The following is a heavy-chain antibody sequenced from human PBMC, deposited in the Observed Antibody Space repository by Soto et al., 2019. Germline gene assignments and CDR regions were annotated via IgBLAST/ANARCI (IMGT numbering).Heavy chain of an antibody. CDR1: GFTFSDYY. V-gene: IGHV3-11*06. D-gene: IGHD3-10*01. Sequence: KPGGSLRLSCAASGFTFSDYYMSWIRQAPGKGLEWVSYISSSSSYTNYADSVKGRFTISRDNAKNSLYLQMNSLRAEDTAVYYCAREATMVRGVIITGHYYYGMDVWGQGTTVTVSS. CDR3: AREATMVRGVIITGHYYYGMDV. J-gene: IGHJ6*02. CDR2: ISSSSSYT.